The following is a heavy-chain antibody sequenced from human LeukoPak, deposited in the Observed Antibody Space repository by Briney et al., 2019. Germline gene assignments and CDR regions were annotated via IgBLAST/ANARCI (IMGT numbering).Heavy chain of an antibody. CDR2: ISSSGSTI. V-gene: IGHV3-11*04. J-gene: IGHJ6*03. Sequence: PGGSLRLSCAASGFTFSDYYMSWIRQAPGKGLEWVSYISSSGSTIYYADSVKGRFTISRDNAKNSLYLQMNSQRAEDTAVYYCARDRFSLCSGGSCYSAYYYYMDVWGKGTTVTVSS. D-gene: IGHD2-15*01. CDR1: GFTFSDYY. CDR3: ARDRFSLCSGGSCYSAYYYYMDV.